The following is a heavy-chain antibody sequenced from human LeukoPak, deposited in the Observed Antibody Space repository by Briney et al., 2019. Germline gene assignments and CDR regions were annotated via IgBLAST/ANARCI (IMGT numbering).Heavy chain of an antibody. CDR3: ARRGAYSEYGAYDAFDM. Sequence: GEALKISCKGSGYIFTSQWIGWVLQMPGKGLEGMGVIYRGDAGTRYSPSFQGQVTISVDKSISTAYLQWSSMKASDTAIYYCARRGAYSEYGAYDAFDMWGHGTLVTVSS. CDR2: IYRGDAGT. J-gene: IGHJ3*02. D-gene: IGHD5-12*01. V-gene: IGHV5-51*01. CDR1: GYIFTSQW.